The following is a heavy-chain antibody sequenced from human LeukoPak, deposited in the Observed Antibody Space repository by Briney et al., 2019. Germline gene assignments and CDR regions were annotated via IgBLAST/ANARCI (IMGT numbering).Heavy chain of an antibody. CDR2: IIPIFGTA. V-gene: IGHV1-69*05. CDR3: ARARSDWSGNDY. D-gene: IGHD3-3*01. Sequence: SVKVSCKASGGTFSSYAISWVRQAPRQGLEWMGGIIPIFGTANYAQKFQGRVIITRNTSASTAYLELSSLRSEDTAVYYCARARSDWSGNDYWGQGTLVTVSS. J-gene: IGHJ4*02. CDR1: GGTFSSYA.